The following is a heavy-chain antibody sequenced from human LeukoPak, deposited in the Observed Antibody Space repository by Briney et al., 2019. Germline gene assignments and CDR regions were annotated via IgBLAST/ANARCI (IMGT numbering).Heavy chain of an antibody. CDR2: IKRKTDGGTT. D-gene: IGHD4-23*01. J-gene: IGHJ4*02. V-gene: IGHV3-15*01. Sequence: SWIRQPPGKGQEWVGHIKRKTDGGTTDYAAPVKDRFIISRDDSKNTLYLQMNSLKIEDTAVYYCVKDEDGGNPFDYWGQGTLVTVSS. CDR3: VKDEDGGNPFDY.